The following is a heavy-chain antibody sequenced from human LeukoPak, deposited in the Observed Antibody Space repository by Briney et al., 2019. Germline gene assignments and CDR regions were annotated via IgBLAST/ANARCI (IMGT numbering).Heavy chain of an antibody. CDR1: GFTFSSYG. Sequence: GGSLRLSCAASGFTFSSYGMNWVRQAPGKGLEWVAVIWYDGSNKYYADSVKGRFTISRDNSKNTLYLQMNSLRAEDTAVYYCARDESSGYLHFDYWGQGTLVTVSS. CDR2: IWYDGSNK. V-gene: IGHV3-33*08. J-gene: IGHJ4*02. CDR3: ARDESSGYLHFDY. D-gene: IGHD3-22*01.